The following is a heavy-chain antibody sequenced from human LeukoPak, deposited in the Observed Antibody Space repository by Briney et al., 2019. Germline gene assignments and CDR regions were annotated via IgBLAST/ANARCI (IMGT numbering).Heavy chain of an antibody. V-gene: IGHV3-7*01. J-gene: IGHJ4*02. CDR1: GGSFSGYY. D-gene: IGHD5-18*01. CDR3: ARDPSRGYSYGYGDS. CDR2: IKRDGSER. Sequence: ETLSLTCAVYGGSFSGYYWSWIRQPPGKGLEWVANIKRDGSERYYVDSVEGRFTISRDNAKNSLYLQMNSLRAEDAAVYYCARDPSRGYSYGYGDSWGQGSLVIVSS.